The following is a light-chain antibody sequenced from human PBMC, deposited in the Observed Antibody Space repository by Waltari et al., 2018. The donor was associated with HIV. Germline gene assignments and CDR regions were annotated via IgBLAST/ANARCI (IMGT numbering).Light chain of an antibody. CDR2: EVS. V-gene: IGLV2-14*01. CDR1: SSDVGGYNY. J-gene: IGLJ2*01. Sequence: QSALTQPASVSASPGQSITISCTGTSSDVGGYNYVSWYQQHAGKAPKLMIYEVSNRPSGVSNRFSGSKSGNTASLTISGLQAEDEADYYCSSYTSSSTYVVFGGGTKLTVL. CDR3: SSYTSSSTYVV.